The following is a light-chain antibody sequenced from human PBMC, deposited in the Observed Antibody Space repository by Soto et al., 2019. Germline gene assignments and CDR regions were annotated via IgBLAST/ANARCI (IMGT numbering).Light chain of an antibody. V-gene: IGLV1-44*01. Sequence: QSVLTQPPSASGTPGQRVTISCSGSSSNIGSITINWYRQLPGTAPKLLIYNSNQRPSGVPDRFSGSKSGTSASLAISGLQSEDEADYYCAAWDDSLHNWVFGGGTKLTVL. J-gene: IGLJ3*02. CDR2: NSN. CDR1: SSNIGSIT. CDR3: AAWDDSLHNWV.